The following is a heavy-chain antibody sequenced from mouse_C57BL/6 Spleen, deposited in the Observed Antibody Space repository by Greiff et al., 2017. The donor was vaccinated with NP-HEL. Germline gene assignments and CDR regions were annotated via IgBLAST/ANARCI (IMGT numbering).Heavy chain of an antibody. CDR2: ISDGGSYT. D-gene: IGHD1-1*01. CDR3: ARVGTTVVRGYYFDY. Sequence: EVMLVESGGGLVKPGGSLKLSCAASGFTFSSYAMSWVRQTPEKRLEWVATISDGGSYTYYPDNVKGRFTISRDNAKNNLYLQMSHLKSEDTAMYYWARVGTTVVRGYYFDYWGQGTTLTVSS. V-gene: IGHV5-4*03. CDR1: GFTFSSYA. J-gene: IGHJ2*01.